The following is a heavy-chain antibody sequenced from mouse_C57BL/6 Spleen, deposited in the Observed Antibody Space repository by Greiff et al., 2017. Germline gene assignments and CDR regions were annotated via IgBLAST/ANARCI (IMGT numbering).Heavy chain of an antibody. CDR3: AIYYYGSSLLFDY. V-gene: IGHV1-22*01. CDR2: INPNNGGT. D-gene: IGHD1-1*01. CDR1: GYTFTDYN. Sequence: VQLKESGPELVKPGASVKMSCKASGYTFTDYNMHWVKQSHGKSLEWIGYINPNNGGTSYNQKFKGKATLTVNKSSSTAYMELRSLTSEDSAVYYCAIYYYGSSLLFDYWGQGTTLTVSS. J-gene: IGHJ2*01.